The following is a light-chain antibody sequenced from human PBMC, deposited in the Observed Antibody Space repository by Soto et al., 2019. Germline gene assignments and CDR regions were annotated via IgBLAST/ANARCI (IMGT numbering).Light chain of an antibody. CDR1: SSDVGGYNY. CDR2: EVS. Sequence: QSVLTQPPSAAGSPGQSVTISCTGTSSDVGGYNYVSWYQQHPGKAPKVMIYEVSKRPSGVPDRFSGSKSGSTASLTVSGLQAEDEADYYCSSYAGSNNYVVFGGGTKLTVL. CDR3: SSYAGSNNYVV. J-gene: IGLJ2*01. V-gene: IGLV2-8*01.